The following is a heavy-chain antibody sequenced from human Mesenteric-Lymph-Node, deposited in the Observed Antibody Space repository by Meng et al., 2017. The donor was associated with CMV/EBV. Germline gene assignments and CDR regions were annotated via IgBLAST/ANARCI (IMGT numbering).Heavy chain of an antibody. CDR1: GYTFTNNF. V-gene: IGHV1-46*01. CDR2: INPNGGST. J-gene: IGHJ4*02. CDR3: AKCLTWTLFDY. D-gene: IGHD2-2*01. Sequence: ASVKVSCKASGYTFTNNFMYWVRQAPGQGLEWMGLINPNGGSTHYAQKFQGRIIMTRDMSTGTVYMEMSRLTSEDTAVYYCAKCLTWTLFDYWGQGTLVTVSS.